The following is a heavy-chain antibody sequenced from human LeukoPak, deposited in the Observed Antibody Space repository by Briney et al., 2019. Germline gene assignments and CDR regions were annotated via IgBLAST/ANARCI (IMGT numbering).Heavy chain of an antibody. D-gene: IGHD2-21*02. CDR2: ISYDGNNK. J-gene: IGHJ4*02. CDR3: ATGDCGGDCYSSYFDY. Sequence: GRSLRLSCAASGLTFRTYAMHWVRQAPGKGLAWVAVISYDGNNKYYADSVKGRFTISRDNSKNTLYLQLSSLRDEDTAMYYCATGDCGGDCYSSYFDYWGRGTLVTVSS. V-gene: IGHV3-30-3*01. CDR1: GLTFRTYA.